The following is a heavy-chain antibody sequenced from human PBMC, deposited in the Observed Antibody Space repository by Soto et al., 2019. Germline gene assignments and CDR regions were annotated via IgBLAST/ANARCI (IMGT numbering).Heavy chain of an antibody. V-gene: IGHV1-69*13. CDR3: ARARAVSGSYPYYFDY. CDR2: IIPIFGTA. Sequence: GASVKVSCKASGGTFSSYAISWVRQAPGQGLEWMGGIIPIFGTANYAQKFQGRVTITADESTSTAYMGLSSLRSEDTAVYYCARARAVSGSYPYYFDYWGQGTLVTVSS. D-gene: IGHD1-26*01. J-gene: IGHJ4*02. CDR1: GGTFSSYA.